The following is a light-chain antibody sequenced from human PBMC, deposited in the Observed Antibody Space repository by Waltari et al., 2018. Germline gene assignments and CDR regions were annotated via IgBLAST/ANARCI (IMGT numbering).Light chain of an antibody. CDR3: QQYGSSPYT. CDR1: QRVSSSY. CDR2: GAS. J-gene: IGKJ2*01. Sequence: EIVLTQSPGTLSLSPGERATLSGRASQRVSSSYLAWYQQKPGQAPRLRIYGASSRATGIPVRFSGSGSGTDFTLTISRLVPDDFAVYYCQQYGSSPYTFGQGTKLEIK. V-gene: IGKV3-20*01.